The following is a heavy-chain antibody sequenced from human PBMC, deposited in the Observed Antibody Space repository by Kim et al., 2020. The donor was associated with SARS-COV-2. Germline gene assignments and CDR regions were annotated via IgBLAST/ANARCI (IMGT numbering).Heavy chain of an antibody. CDR2: SSYREST. D-gene: IGHD7-27*01. V-gene: IGHV4-39*01. Sequence: SETLSLTCAVSGGSVTDRLYSWAWIRQPPGKGLEWIGSSSYRESTFYNPSLQSRVTISIDTSKNQFSLDLTSVTATDTAIYYCARRDTTGVSYYFDSWGHETLVTVSS. J-gene: IGHJ4*01. CDR3: ARRDTTGVSYYFDS. CDR1: GGSVTDRLYS.